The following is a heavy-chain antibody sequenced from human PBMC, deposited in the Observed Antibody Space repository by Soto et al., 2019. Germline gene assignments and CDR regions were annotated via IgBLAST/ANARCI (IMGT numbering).Heavy chain of an antibody. V-gene: IGHV1-18*01. CDR3: ARSSGISSWYYYYYMDV. Sequence: ASVKVSCKASGYTFTSYGISWVRQAPGQGLEWMGWISAYNGNTNYAQKLQGRVTMTTDTSTSTAYMELRSLRSDDTAVYYCARSSGISSWYYYYYMDVWGKGTTVTLSS. D-gene: IGHD6-13*01. CDR2: ISAYNGNT. J-gene: IGHJ6*03. CDR1: GYTFTSYG.